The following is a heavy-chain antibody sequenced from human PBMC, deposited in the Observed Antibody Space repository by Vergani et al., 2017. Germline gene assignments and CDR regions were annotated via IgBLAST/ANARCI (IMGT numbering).Heavy chain of an antibody. CDR3: ARGQGTGAYYYYYMDV. J-gene: IGHJ6*03. CDR1: GFTFSSYA. Sequence: EVQLLESGGGLVQPGGSLRLSCAASGFTFSSYAMSWVRQAPGKGLEWVSAISGSGGSTYYADSVKGRFTISRDNSKNTLYLQMNSLRAEDTAVYYCARGQGTGAYYYYYMDVWGKGTTVTVSS. CDR2: ISGSGGST. V-gene: IGHV3-23*01. D-gene: IGHD1-1*01.